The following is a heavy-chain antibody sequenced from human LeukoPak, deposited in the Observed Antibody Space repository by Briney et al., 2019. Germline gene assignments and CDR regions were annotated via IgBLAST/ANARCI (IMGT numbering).Heavy chain of an antibody. CDR1: GASIYTSSSY. D-gene: IGHD3-10*01. J-gene: IGHJ3*02. CDR3: ARAAGILRLGRAFDI. CDR2: VYYTGST. V-gene: IGHV4-39*01. Sequence: PSETLSLTCTVSGASIYTSSSYWGWIRQPPGKGLEWIASVYYTGSTYYSPSLKSRATISVDTSKNQFSLELNSVTAADTAVYYCARAAGILRLGRAFDIWGQGTMVTVSS.